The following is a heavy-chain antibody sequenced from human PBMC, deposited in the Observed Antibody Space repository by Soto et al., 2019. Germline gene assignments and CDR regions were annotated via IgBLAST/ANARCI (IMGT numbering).Heavy chain of an antibody. CDR1: GFSVSSSH. V-gene: IGHV3-53*01. Sequence: PGGSLRLSCAASGFSVSSSHMIWVRQAPGKGLEWVSVIYSGGATYYAVSVKGRFTISRDRSKNTVYLQMDGLRTEDTAVYYCARATVTRVDYWGQGTLVTAPQ. CDR3: ARATVTRVDY. CDR2: IYSGGAT. J-gene: IGHJ4*02. D-gene: IGHD4-17*01.